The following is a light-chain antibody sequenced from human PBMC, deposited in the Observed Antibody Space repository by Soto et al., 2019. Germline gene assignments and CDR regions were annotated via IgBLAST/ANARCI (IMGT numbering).Light chain of an antibody. V-gene: IGKV3-20*01. CDR1: QSVSSVY. Sequence: ETGSTQYVGPLSFAPPERETPYCRATQSVSSVYLAWYQQKPGQAPRLLMSGASSRVNGIPDRLSGSGFATVFMLPFSKLEVVGFAGDDCRQFRSSPIPCGGGTKVDIK. CDR2: GAS. J-gene: IGKJ4*01. CDR3: RQFRSSPIP.